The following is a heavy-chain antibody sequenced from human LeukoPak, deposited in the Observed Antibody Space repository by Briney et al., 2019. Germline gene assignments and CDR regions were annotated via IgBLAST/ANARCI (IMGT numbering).Heavy chain of an antibody. Sequence: PGGSPRLSCAASGFTFSTYARTWVRQAPGKGLEWVSAISGIGAKTYYADSVKGRFTISRDNSKNTLYLQMNSLRAEDTALYYCAKGVKWGLLLDYWAQGTLVTVSS. CDR1: GFTFSTYA. CDR3: AKGVKWGLLLDY. J-gene: IGHJ4*02. V-gene: IGHV3-23*01. D-gene: IGHD1-26*01. CDR2: ISGIGAKT.